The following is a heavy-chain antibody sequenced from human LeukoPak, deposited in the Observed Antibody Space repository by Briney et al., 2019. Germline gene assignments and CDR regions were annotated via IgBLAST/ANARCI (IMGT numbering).Heavy chain of an antibody. CDR1: GYTFTDY. V-gene: IGHV1-2*02. CDR2: INPNDGDT. Sequence: ASVKVSCKASGYTFTDYMHWVRQAPGQGFEWMGWINPNDGDTDYAQKFQGRVTMTRDTSISTAHMEVSRLRSDDTAVYYCARANFLYCSSTTCLFDYWGQGTLVTVSS. D-gene: IGHD2-2*01. CDR3: ARANFLYCSSTTCLFDY. J-gene: IGHJ4*02.